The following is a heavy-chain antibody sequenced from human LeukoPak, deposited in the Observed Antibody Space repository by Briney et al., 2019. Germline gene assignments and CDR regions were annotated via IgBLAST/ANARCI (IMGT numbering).Heavy chain of an antibody. J-gene: IGHJ4*02. V-gene: IGHV4-30-2*01. D-gene: IGHD3-16*01. CDR2: IYHSGST. CDR3: ARGTPTFGGVPPEFDY. Sequence: PSETLSLTCAVSGGSISSGGYSWSWIRQPPGKGLEWIGYIYHSGSTYYNPSLKSRVTISVDRSKNQFSLKLSSVTAADTAVYYCARGTPTFGGVPPEFDYWGQGTLVTVSS. CDR1: GGSISSGGYS.